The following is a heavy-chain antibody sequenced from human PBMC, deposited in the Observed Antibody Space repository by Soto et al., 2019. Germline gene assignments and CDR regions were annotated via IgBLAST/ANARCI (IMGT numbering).Heavy chain of an antibody. V-gene: IGHV1-3*01. CDR3: ARGYSGYDMGFDY. CDR1: GYTFTSYA. CDR2: INAGNGNT. J-gene: IGHJ4*02. Sequence: GASVKVSCKASGYTFTSYARHWVRQAPGQRLEWMGWINAGNGNTKYSQKFQGRVTITRDTSASTAYMELSSLRSEDTAVYYCARGYSGYDMGFDYWGQGTLVTVSS. D-gene: IGHD5-12*01.